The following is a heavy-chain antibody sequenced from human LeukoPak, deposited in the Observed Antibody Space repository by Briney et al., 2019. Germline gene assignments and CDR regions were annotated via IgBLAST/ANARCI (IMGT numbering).Heavy chain of an antibody. D-gene: IGHD1-26*01. CDR3: ARDTGGSYYDNWFDP. CDR2: INPSGGSI. V-gene: IGHV1-46*01. J-gene: IGHJ5*02. Sequence: GASVKVSCKASGYTFTNYYIYWVRQAPGQGLEWMGIINPSGGSITHAQNFQGRVTMTRDMSTNTVYMELSSLRSDDTAVYYCARDTGGSYYDNWFDPWGQGTLVTVSS. CDR1: GYTFTNYY.